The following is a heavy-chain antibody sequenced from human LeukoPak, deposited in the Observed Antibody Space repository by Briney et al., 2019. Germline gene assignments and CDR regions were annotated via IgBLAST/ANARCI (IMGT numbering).Heavy chain of an antibody. CDR3: ARTNVEMATTFDY. V-gene: IGHV4-59*11. J-gene: IGHJ4*02. Sequence: SETLSLTCTVSGGSISSHFWSWIRQTPGKGLEWIAYIYHTGSTNYNPSLKSRVTISVDTSKNQFSLKLSSVTAADTAVYYCARTNVEMATTFDYWGQGTLVTVSS. CDR1: GGSISSHF. CDR2: IYHTGST. D-gene: IGHD5-24*01.